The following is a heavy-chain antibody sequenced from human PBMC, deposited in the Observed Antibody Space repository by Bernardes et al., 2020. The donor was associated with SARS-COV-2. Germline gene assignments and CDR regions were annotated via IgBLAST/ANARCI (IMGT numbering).Heavy chain of an antibody. D-gene: IGHD2-21*02. CDR3: AGSSCGIDCYIGGLRSWDYGMDV. CDR2: IYSSGSS. J-gene: IGHJ6*02. Sequence: TLSLTCTVSGGSISSSNYYWGWIRQPPGKGLEWIGSIYSSGSSYYNPSLQSRFSESVDTSKNQFSLRLSFLTAADTAVYYCAGSSCGIDCYIGGLRSWDYGMDVWGQGTTVTVSS. CDR1: GGSISSSNYY. V-gene: IGHV4-39*01.